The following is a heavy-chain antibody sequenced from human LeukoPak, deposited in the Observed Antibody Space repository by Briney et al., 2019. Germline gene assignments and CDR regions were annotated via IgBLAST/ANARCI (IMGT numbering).Heavy chain of an antibody. D-gene: IGHD6-13*01. J-gene: IGHJ2*01. CDR3: ARDPRGGSSWYWYFDL. V-gene: IGHV4-4*07. CDR2: IYTSGST. CDR1: GGSISSYY. Sequence: PSETLSLTCTVSGGSISSYYWSWIRQPAGKGLEWIGRIYTSGSTNYNPSLKSRVTMSVDTSKNQFSLKLSSVTAADTAVYYCARDPRGGSSWYWYFDLWGRGTLVTVSS.